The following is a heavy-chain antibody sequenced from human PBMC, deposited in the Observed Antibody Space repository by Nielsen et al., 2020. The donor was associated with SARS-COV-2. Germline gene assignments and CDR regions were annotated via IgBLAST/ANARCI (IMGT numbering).Heavy chain of an antibody. CDR2: SRNKAKGYTT. Sequence: GESLKISCAASGFTFSSYWMSWVRQAPGKGLEWVGRSRNKAKGYTTEYAASVKGRFTLSRDDSKNSLYLQMNSLKTEDTAVYYCASLYVDTTMVATFWGQGTLVTVSS. V-gene: IGHV3-72*01. CDR3: ASLYVDTTMVATF. J-gene: IGHJ4*02. CDR1: GFTFSSYW. D-gene: IGHD5-18*01.